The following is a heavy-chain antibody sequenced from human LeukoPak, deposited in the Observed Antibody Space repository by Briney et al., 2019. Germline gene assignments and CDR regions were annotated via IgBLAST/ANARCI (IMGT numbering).Heavy chain of an antibody. CDR1: GGSISTYH. V-gene: IGHV4-59*01. D-gene: IGHD5-18*01. Sequence: SETLSLTCTVAGGSISTYHWNWIRKSPGKGLEWIGYMQSTGNSNYNPSLKSRVTMSVDMSRNQIVLNLSSVTAADTAVYFCARDKQHSYGRYFDHWGQGTLVTVSS. CDR3: ARDKQHSYGRYFDH. CDR2: MQSTGNS. J-gene: IGHJ4*02.